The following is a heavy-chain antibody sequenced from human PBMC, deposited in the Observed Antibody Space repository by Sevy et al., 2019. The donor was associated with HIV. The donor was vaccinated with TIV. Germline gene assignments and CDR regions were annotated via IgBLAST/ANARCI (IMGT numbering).Heavy chain of an antibody. V-gene: IGHV3-53*01. CDR3: ARGMQLWYPDY. D-gene: IGHD6-13*01. J-gene: IGHJ4*02. CDR1: GFTVGSNY. Sequence: GGSLRLSCAASGFTVGSNYMSWVRQAPGKGLEWVSVIYNDGSAYYADSVKGRFTISRDNSKNTLYIQMNSLRAEDTAVYYCARGMQLWYPDYWGQGTLVTVSS. CDR2: IYNDGSA.